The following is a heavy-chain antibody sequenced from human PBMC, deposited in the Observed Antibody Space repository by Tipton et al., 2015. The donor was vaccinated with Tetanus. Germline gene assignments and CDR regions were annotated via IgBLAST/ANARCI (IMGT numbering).Heavy chain of an antibody. CDR2: IYYSGST. CDR1: GGSISSGGYY. CDR3: ARDRARGARGWNCFDD. D-gene: IGHD1-26*01. Sequence: TLSLTCTVSGGSISSGGYYWSWIRQHPGKGLEWIGDIYYSGSTYYNPSLKSRVTISVDTSKNQFSLKLNSVTAAGTAVYYCARDRARGARGWNCFDDWGQGTLVTVSS. J-gene: IGHJ4*02. V-gene: IGHV4-31*03.